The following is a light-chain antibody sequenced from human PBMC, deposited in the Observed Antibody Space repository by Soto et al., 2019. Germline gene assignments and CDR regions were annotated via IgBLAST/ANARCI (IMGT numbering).Light chain of an antibody. V-gene: IGKV3-20*01. J-gene: IGKJ2*01. CDR1: QSVTSSY. Sequence: EIVLTQSPGILSLSPGERATLSCRATQSVTSSYFAWYQQKPGQAPRLLIYGVSSKATDIPDRFSGSGSETDFTLTISRLEPEDFVVYYCQQYSSLPHTFGQGTKLEVK. CDR3: QQYSSLPHT. CDR2: GVS.